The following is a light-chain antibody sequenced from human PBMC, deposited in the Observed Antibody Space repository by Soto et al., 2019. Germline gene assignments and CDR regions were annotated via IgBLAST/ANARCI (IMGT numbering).Light chain of an antibody. J-gene: IGKJ4*01. CDR1: QSVSSSY. Sequence: EIVLTQSPGTLSLSPGERATLSCRASQSVSSSYLAWYQQKSGQAPRLLFYGASSRATGITDRLSGSGSGTDFALTISRLEPEDFVVYYCQQYDSSPLTFGGGTKVEIK. CDR2: GAS. V-gene: IGKV3-20*01. CDR3: QQYDSSPLT.